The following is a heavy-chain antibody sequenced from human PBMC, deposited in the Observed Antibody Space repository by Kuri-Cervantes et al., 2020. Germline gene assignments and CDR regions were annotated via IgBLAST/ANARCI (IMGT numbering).Heavy chain of an antibody. CDR3: ARVGNYYYGMDV. CDR2: ISGSGGST. D-gene: IGHD3-10*01. CDR1: GFTFSSYA. Sequence: GGSLRLSCAASGFTFSSYAMSWVRQAPGKGLEWVSAISGSGGSTYYADSVKGRFTISRDNSKNTLYLQMNSLRAEDTAVYYCARVGNYYYGMDVWGQRTTVTVSS. V-gene: IGHV3-23*01. J-gene: IGHJ6*02.